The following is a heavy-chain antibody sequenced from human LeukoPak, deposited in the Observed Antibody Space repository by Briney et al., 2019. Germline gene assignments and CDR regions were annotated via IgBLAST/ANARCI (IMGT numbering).Heavy chain of an antibody. Sequence: PGGSLRFSCVASGFTFSDYYMSWIRQAPGKGLEWISYITSSGSTIYYADSVKGRFTISRDNAKNSLYLQMNSLKAEDAAAYYCTKLMSAGTYYFDYWGQGTLVTVSS. D-gene: IGHD6-13*01. J-gene: IGHJ4*02. V-gene: IGHV3-11*01. CDR2: ITSSGSTI. CDR1: GFTFSDYY. CDR3: TKLMSAGTYYFDY.